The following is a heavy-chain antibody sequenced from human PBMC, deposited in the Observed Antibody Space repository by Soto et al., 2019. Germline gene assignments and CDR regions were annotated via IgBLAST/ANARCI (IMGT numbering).Heavy chain of an antibody. CDR1: GYTFTSYY. CDR2: INPSGGST. Sequence: GASVKVSCKASGYTFTSYYMHWVRQAPGQGLEWMGIINPSGGSTSYAQKFQGRVTMTRDTSTSTVYMELSSLRSEDTAVYYCARGILLWFGEAAYYYYGMDVWGQGTTVTV. D-gene: IGHD3-10*01. J-gene: IGHJ6*02. CDR3: ARGILLWFGEAAYYYYGMDV. V-gene: IGHV1-46*03.